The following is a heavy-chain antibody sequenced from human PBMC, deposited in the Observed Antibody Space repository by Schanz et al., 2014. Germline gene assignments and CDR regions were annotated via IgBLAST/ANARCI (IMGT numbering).Heavy chain of an antibody. CDR3: ARDRGYCSGGSCLTFDY. CDR2: ICSSGNTI. Sequence: EVQLVESGGGLVKPGGSLRLSCAASGFTFSSYSMNWVRQAPGKGLEWVSYICSSGNTIYYADSVKGRFTISRDNSKNTLYLQMNRLRAEDTAVYYCARDRGYCSGGSCLTFDYWGQGTLVTVSS. J-gene: IGHJ4*02. CDR1: GFTFSSYS. D-gene: IGHD2-15*01. V-gene: IGHV3-48*01.